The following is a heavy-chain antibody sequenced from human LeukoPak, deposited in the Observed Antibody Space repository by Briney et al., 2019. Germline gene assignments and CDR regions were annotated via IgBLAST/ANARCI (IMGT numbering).Heavy chain of an antibody. D-gene: IGHD4-17*01. CDR3: ARIRLADAFDI. V-gene: IGHV3-53*01. CDR1: GFTVSSNS. CDR2: IYSDNT. Sequence: GGSLRLSCTVSGFTVSSNSMSWVRQAPGKGLEWVSFIYSDNTHYSDSVKGRFTISRDNSKNTLYLQMNSLRAEDTAVYYCARIRLADAFDIWGQGTMVTVSS. J-gene: IGHJ3*02.